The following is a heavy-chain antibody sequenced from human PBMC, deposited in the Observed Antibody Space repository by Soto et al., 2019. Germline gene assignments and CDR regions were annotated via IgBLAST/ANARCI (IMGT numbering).Heavy chain of an antibody. CDR3: VSSSNDACND. CDR1: GGPISISPYY. D-gene: IGHD2-2*01. V-gene: IGHV4-39*01. J-gene: IGHJ4*02. Sequence: SETLSLTCTVSGGPISISPYYWGWIRQSPGKGLEWIGSMTYGGGTAYYNSSLKSRVTISVDTATNQFSLRLSSVTAEDTAFYYCVSSSNDACNDWGQATFVSGS. CDR2: MTYGGGTA.